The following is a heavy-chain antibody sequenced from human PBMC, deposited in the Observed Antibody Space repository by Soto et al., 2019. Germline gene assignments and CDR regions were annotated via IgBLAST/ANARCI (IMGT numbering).Heavy chain of an antibody. Sequence: SETLSLTCTVSGSSISSSGYYWGWIRQPPGRGLEWIGSLYYNVGTYYNPSLKSRVTIXXXTXXXXXSLXLNXVTXADTAIYYCARLTSRHWVDYWGQGTLVTVSS. CDR1: GSSISSSGYY. D-gene: IGHD3-16*01. V-gene: IGHV4-39*01. J-gene: IGHJ4*02. CDR3: ARLTSRHWVDY. CDR2: LYYNVGT.